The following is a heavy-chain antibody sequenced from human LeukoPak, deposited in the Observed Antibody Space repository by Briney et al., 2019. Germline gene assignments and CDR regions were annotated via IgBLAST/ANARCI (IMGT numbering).Heavy chain of an antibody. D-gene: IGHD2-2*01. V-gene: IGHV4-61*01. CDR2: IYYSGST. CDR1: GGSVSSGSYY. J-gene: IGHJ6*02. CDR3: ARDRIVVVPAAMGADYYYGMDV. Sequence: SETLSLTCTASGGSVSSGSYYWSWIRQPPGKGLEWIGYIYYSGSTNYNPSLKSRVTISVDTSKNQFSLKLSSVTAADTAVYYCARDRIVVVPAAMGADYYYGMDVWGQGTTVTVSS.